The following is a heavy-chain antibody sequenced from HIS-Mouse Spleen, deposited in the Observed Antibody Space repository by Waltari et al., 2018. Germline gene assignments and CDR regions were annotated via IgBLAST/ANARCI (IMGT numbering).Heavy chain of an antibody. D-gene: IGHD6-13*01. CDR2: IYYSGST. CDR3: AREIPYSSSWYDWYFDL. J-gene: IGHJ2*01. Sequence: QLQLQESGPGLVKPSETLSLTCTVSGGSISSSRYSWGWIRQPLGKGLEWIGSIYYSGSTYYNPSLKSRVTISVDTSKNQFSLKLSSVTAADTAVYYCAREIPYSSSWYDWYFDLWGRGTLVTVSS. V-gene: IGHV4-39*07. CDR1: GGSISSSRYS.